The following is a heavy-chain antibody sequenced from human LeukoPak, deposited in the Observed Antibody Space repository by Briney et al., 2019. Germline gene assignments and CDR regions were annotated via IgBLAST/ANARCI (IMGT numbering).Heavy chain of an antibody. CDR1: GGTFSSYA. CDR3: ARGLSYDSSGYYY. CDR2: MNPNSGNT. J-gene: IGHJ4*02. V-gene: IGHV1-8*02. D-gene: IGHD3-22*01. Sequence: ASVKVSCKASGGTFSSYAISWVRQATGQGLEWMGWMNPNSGNTGYAQKFQGRVTMTRNTSISTAYMELSSLRSEDTAVYYCARGLSYDSSGYYYWGQGTLVTVS.